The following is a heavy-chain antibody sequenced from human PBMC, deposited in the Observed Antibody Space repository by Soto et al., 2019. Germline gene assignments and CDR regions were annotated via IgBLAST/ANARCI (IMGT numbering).Heavy chain of an antibody. CDR1: GFTFSSYG. CDR3: ARDRWIQLWLRPGDAFDI. CDR2: IWYDGSNK. Sequence: AGGSLRLSCAASGFTFSSYGMHWVRQAPGKGLEWVAVIWYDGSNKYYADSVKGRFTISRDNSKNTLYLQMNSLRAEDTAVYYCARDRWIQLWLRPGDAFDIWGQGTMVTVSS. D-gene: IGHD5-18*01. V-gene: IGHV3-33*01. J-gene: IGHJ3*02.